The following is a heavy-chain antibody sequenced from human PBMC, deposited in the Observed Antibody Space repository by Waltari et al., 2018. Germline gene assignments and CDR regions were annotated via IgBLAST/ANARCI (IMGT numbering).Heavy chain of an antibody. V-gene: IGHV3-74*01. CDR2: ISGSGSNA. CDR3: AKYSRRSGGADWYFDL. J-gene: IGHJ2*01. Sequence: EEQLGEVGGGWVQPGGALRLSCAASGCILSNFWILWVRQAPGKGLVCVSRISGSGSNANSADSVSGRFTISRDNAKNTAYLQLNSLTVEETAVYYCAKYSRRSGGADWYFDLWGRGSLLTVSS. CDR1: GCILSNFW. D-gene: IGHD4-4*01.